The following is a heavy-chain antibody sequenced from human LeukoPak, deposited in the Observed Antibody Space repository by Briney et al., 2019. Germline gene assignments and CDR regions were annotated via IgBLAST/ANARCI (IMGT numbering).Heavy chain of an antibody. V-gene: IGHV1-2*02. D-gene: IGHD6-13*01. Sequence: ASVKVSCKASGYTFTGYYMHWVRQAPGQGLEWMGWINPNSGGTNYAQKFQGRVTMTRDTSISTAYMELSRLGSDDTAVYYCAGERYSSSWSPSSFDYWGQGTLVTVSS. CDR1: GYTFTGYY. CDR3: AGERYSSSWSPSSFDY. CDR2: INPNSGGT. J-gene: IGHJ4*02.